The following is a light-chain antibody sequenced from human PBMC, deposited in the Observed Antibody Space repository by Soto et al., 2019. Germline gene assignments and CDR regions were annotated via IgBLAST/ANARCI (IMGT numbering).Light chain of an antibody. CDR2: DAS. J-gene: IGKJ1*01. Sequence: DIQMTQSPSTLSASVGDRVTITCRASQSVNTWLAWYKQKPGKAPKTLIYDASDLESGVPSRFSGIGSGTEFTLTISSLQPDDFATYYCQQYHAYSRTFGQGTKV. CDR1: QSVNTW. CDR3: QQYHAYSRT. V-gene: IGKV1-5*01.